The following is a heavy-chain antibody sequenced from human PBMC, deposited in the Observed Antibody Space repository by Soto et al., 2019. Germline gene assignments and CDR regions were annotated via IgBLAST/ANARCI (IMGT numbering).Heavy chain of an antibody. CDR2: VYNSGST. D-gene: IGHD2-21*01. V-gene: IGHV4-59*01. Sequence: QVQLQESGPGLVKPSETLSLTCTVSGGSITSYNWNWLRQPPGKALEWIGYVYNSGSTNYNPSLKSRVTISVDTSKNQFCLKVNSVTAADTAVYYCARRAVVAVTGSLDNWLDPWGQGILVTVSS. J-gene: IGHJ5*02. CDR3: ARRAVVAVTGSLDNWLDP. CDR1: GGSITSYN.